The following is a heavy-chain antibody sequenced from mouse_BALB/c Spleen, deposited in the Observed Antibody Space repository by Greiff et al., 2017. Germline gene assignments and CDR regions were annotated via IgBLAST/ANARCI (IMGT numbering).Heavy chain of an antibody. J-gene: IGHJ4*01. CDR3: ARDFYYGSSYLYDYAMDY. D-gene: IGHD1-1*01. CDR1: GFTFSSYG. V-gene: IGHV5-6-3*01. CDR2: INSNGGST. Sequence: EVKLVESGGGLVQPGGSLKLSCAASGFTFSSYGMSWVRQTPDKRLELVATINSNGGSTYYPDSVKGRFTISRDNAKNTLYLQMSSLKSEDTAMYYCARDFYYGSSYLYDYAMDYWGQGTSVTVSS.